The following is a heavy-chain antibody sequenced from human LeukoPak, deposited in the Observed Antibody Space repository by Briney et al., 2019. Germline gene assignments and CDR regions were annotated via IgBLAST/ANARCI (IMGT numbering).Heavy chain of an antibody. CDR3: ARDRTLDAFDI. CDR1: GGSISSYY. Sequence: SETLSLTCTVSGGSISSYYWSWIRQPPRKGLEWIGYIYYSGSTNYNPSLKSRVTISVDTSKNQFSLKLSSVTAADTAVYYCARDRTLDAFDIWGQGTMVTVSS. CDR2: IYYSGST. V-gene: IGHV4-59*01. J-gene: IGHJ3*02.